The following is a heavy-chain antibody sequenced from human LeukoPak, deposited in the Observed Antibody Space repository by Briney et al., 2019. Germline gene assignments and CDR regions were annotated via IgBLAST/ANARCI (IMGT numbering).Heavy chain of an antibody. V-gene: IGHV3-23*01. Sequence: GGSLRLSCTTSKFNFNSYGMTWVRQAAGKGLEWVSAISGSGGSTYYADSVKGRFTISRDNSKNTLYLQMNSLRAEDTAVYYCARDCCTYYDFWSGPSFDYWGQGTLVTVSS. J-gene: IGHJ4*02. CDR2: ISGSGGST. CDR1: KFNFNSYG. CDR3: ARDCCTYYDFWSGPSFDY. D-gene: IGHD3-3*01.